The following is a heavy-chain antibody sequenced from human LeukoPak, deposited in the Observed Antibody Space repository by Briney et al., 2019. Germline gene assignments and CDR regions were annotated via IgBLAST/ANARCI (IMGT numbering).Heavy chain of an antibody. CDR1: GISVTHGLSF. CDR3: ARLHGDYASGTPPFDY. D-gene: IGHD3-10*01. V-gene: IGHV4-31*03. Sequence: PSETLSLTCTVSGISVTHGLSFWSWIRQHPGKGLEWIGYLYESGSTYLNPSLESRVSMSLDTSQNQFSLRLRSVTAADTALYYCARLHGDYASGTPPFDYWGQGAPVTVSS. CDR2: LYESGST. J-gene: IGHJ4*02.